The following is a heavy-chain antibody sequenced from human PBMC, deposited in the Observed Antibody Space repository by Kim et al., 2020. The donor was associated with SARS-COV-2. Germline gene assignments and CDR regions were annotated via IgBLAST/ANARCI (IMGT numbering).Heavy chain of an antibody. Sequence: SETLSLTCTVSGDSISSYYWSWIRQPPGRGLEWIGYIYYRGSTKYNPSLKSRVTMSVDTSKNQFSLRLTSVTAADTALYYCARRGGVIAVAGRWFDPWGQGTLVTVSS. CDR2: IYYRGST. V-gene: IGHV4-59*01. D-gene: IGHD6-19*01. J-gene: IGHJ5*02. CDR1: GDSISSYY. CDR3: ARRGGVIAVAGRWFDP.